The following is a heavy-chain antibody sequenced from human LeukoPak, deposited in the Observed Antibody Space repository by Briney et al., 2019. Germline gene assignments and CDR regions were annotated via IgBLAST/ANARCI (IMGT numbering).Heavy chain of an antibody. J-gene: IGHJ4*02. CDR3: ARVFRFSHFDY. Sequence: SSETLSLTCTVSGDSINGSNSYWGWVRQPPGKGLEWIATIFYSGSTFYNPSLKSRVTISLDTSKTQFSLRLRSVTAADTAVYYCARVFRFSHFDYWGQGTLVTVSS. CDR2: IFYSGST. V-gene: IGHV4-39*07. CDR1: GDSINGSNSY. D-gene: IGHD3-3*01.